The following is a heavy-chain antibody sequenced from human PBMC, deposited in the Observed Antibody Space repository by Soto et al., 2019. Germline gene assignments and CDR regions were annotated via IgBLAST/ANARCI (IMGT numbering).Heavy chain of an antibody. CDR1: GYTFTSYG. CDR3: ARTGTRASSGWYFGY. J-gene: IGHJ4*02. CDR2: ISAYNGNT. D-gene: IGHD6-19*01. Sequence: ASVKVSCKASGYTFTSYGISWVRQAPGQGLEWMGWISAYNGNTNYAQKLQGRVTMTTDTSTSTAYMELRSLRSDDTAVYYCARTGTRASSGWYFGYWGQGTLVTVSS. V-gene: IGHV1-18*01.